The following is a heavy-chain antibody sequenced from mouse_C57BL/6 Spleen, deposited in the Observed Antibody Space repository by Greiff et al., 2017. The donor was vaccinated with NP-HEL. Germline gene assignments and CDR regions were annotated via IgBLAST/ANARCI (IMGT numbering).Heavy chain of an antibody. CDR1: GYTFTSYW. Sequence: VQLQQPGAELVMPGASVKLSCKASGYTFTSYWMHWVKQRPGQGLEWIGEIDPSDSYTNYNQKFKGKSTLTVDKSSSTAYMQLSSLTSEDSAVYYCARREGNYWAMDYWGQGTSVTVSS. V-gene: IGHV1-69*01. CDR2: IDPSDSYT. CDR3: ARREGNYWAMDY. D-gene: IGHD2-1*01. J-gene: IGHJ4*01.